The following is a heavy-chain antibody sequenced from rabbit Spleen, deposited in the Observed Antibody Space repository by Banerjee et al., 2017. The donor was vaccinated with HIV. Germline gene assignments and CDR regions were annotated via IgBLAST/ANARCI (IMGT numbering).Heavy chain of an antibody. CDR3: ARDDGSYDYIDGYFRL. CDR1: GFSFSSGYY. V-gene: IGHV1S43*01. D-gene: IGHD6-1*01. CDR2: IDPVFGST. Sequence: QQQLVESGGGLVKPGASLTLTCKASGFSFSSGYYMSWVRQAPGKGLEWIGYIDPVFGSTYYASWVNGRFTISSHSAQNTLYLQLNSLTAADTATYFCARDDGSYDYIDGYFRLWGQGTLVTVS. J-gene: IGHJ4*01.